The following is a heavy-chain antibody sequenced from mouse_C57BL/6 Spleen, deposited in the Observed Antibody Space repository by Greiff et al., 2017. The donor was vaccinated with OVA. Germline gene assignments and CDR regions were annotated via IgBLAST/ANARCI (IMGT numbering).Heavy chain of an antibody. CDR1: GFTFSSYA. V-gene: IGHV5-4*01. Sequence: EVQLVESGGGLVKPGGSLKLSCAASGFTFSSYAMSWVRQTPEKRLEWVATISDGGSYTYYPDNVKGRFTISRDNAKNNLYLQMSHLKSEDTAMYYCAREGIYPRYFDVWGTGTTVTVSS. D-gene: IGHD2-1*01. J-gene: IGHJ1*03. CDR3: AREGIYPRYFDV. CDR2: ISDGGSYT.